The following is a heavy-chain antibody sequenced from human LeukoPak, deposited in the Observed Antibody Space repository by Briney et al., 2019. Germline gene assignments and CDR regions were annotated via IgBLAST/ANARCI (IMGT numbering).Heavy chain of an antibody. V-gene: IGHV3-30*18. D-gene: IGHD3-10*01. Sequence: GGSLRLSCAASGFTFSSYGMHWVRQAPGKGLEWVAVISYDGSNKYYADSVKGRFTISRDNSKNTLYLQMNSLRAEDTAVYYCAKPHMVRGVAPFDYWGQGTLVTVSS. CDR1: GFTFSSYG. CDR3: AKPHMVRGVAPFDY. CDR2: ISYDGSNK. J-gene: IGHJ4*02.